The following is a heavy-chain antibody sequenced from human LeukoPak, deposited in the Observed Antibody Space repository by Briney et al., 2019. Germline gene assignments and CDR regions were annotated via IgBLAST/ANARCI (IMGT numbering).Heavy chain of an antibody. CDR1: GGSFSGYY. J-gene: IGHJ4*02. Sequence: PSETLSLTCAAYGGSFSGYYWSWIRQPPGEGLEWIGEINHSGSTNYNPSLKSRVTISVDTSKNQFSLKLSSVTAADTAVYYCARGQGGPPPYWGQGTLVTVSS. D-gene: IGHD3-16*01. CDR2: INHSGST. V-gene: IGHV4-34*01. CDR3: ARGQGGPPPY.